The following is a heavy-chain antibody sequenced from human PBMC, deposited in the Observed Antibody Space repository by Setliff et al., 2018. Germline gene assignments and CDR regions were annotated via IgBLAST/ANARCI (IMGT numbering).Heavy chain of an antibody. CDR1: GYTFTRYY. CDR3: ASIDWGENFYNTDV. J-gene: IGHJ6*03. Sequence: SCKASGYTFTRYYMYWVRQVPGKGLVWVSRINPDGSITNYADSVRGRFTISRDNAKNTLYLQMNSLRAEDTAVYFCASIDWGENFYNTDVWGKGTTVTVSS. D-gene: IGHD7-27*01. V-gene: IGHV3-74*01. CDR2: INPDGSIT.